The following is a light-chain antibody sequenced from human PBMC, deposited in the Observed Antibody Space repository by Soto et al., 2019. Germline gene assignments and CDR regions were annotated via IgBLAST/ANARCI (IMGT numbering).Light chain of an antibody. V-gene: IGKV3-15*01. Sequence: EIVMTQSPATLSVSPGERASLSWRASQSVGSSLAWYQQTAGQAPRLLIYGASTRATGIPARFSGSGSGTEFTLTISSLQSEDFAVYSCQQYTNWPYTFGQGTKLEIK. CDR3: QQYTNWPYT. CDR1: QSVGSS. J-gene: IGKJ2*01. CDR2: GAS.